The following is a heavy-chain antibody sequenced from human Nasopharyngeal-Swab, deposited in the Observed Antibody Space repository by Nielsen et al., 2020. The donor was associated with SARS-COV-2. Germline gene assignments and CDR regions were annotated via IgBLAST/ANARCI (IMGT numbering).Heavy chain of an antibody. Sequence: GASLKISCAASGFTFDDYAMHWVRQAPGKGLEWVSGINKSGGGTYFADSVKGRFTISRDNSKNTLYLQMNSLRAEDSAIYYCANGVDVWGNHRQYYFDYWGQGTLVTVSS. CDR2: INKSGGGT. V-gene: IGHV3-23*01. D-gene: IGHD3-16*02. CDR3: ANGVDVWGNHRQYYFDY. J-gene: IGHJ4*02. CDR1: GFTFDDYA.